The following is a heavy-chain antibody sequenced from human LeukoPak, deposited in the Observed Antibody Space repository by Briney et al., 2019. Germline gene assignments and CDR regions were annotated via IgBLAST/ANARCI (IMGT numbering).Heavy chain of an antibody. CDR2: IKQDGSEK. J-gene: IGHJ6*02. V-gene: IGHV3-7*01. D-gene: IGHD6-13*01. CDR1: GFTFSSYW. Sequence: GGSLRLSCAASGFTFSSYWMSWVRQAPGKGLEWVADIKQDGSEKYYVDSVKGRFTISRDNAKNSLYLQMNSLRAEDTAVYYCASHLIAAAGTGGGYDETYYYYGMDVWGQGTTVTVSS. CDR3: ASHLIAAAGTGGGYDETYYYYGMDV.